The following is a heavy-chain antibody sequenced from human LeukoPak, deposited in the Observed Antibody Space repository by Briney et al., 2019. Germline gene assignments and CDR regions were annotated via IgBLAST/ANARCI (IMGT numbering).Heavy chain of an antibody. J-gene: IGHJ4*02. CDR2: IFPDGQT. D-gene: IGHD4-17*01. CDR1: GPTVNDNY. CDR3: ARANPVYGDFDY. V-gene: IGHV3-53*01. Sequence: GGSLRLSCALSGPTVNDNYMSWVRQAPGKGLEWVSLIFPDGQTYYADFVQGRFSISRDMSRNILFLDMSSLRAEDTAVFFCARANPVYGDFDYWGQGTLVTVSS.